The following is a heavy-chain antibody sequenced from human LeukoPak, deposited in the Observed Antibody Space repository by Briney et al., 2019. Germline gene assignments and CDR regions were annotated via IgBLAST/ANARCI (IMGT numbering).Heavy chain of an antibody. CDR1: GGSISSNNW. CDR3: ARGSYSVTRGSFDY. Sequence: PSETLSLTCAVSGGSISSNNWWSWVRQPPGKGLEWIGEIYYTGSTNYNPSLKSRVTISVDTSNNHFSLNLISVTAADTAVYYCARGSYSVTRGSFDYWGQGTLLTVSS. D-gene: IGHD4-11*01. V-gene: IGHV4-4*02. J-gene: IGHJ4*02. CDR2: IYYTGST.